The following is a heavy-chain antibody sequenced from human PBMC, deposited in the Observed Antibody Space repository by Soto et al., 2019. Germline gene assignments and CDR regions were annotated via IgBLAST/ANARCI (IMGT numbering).Heavy chain of an antibody. CDR1: GDSVSSNSAA. CDR2: TYYRSKWYN. D-gene: IGHD6-13*01. J-gene: IGHJ6*02. Sequence: SQTLSLTCAISGDSVSSNSAAWNWIRQSPSRGLEWLGRTYYRSKWYNDYAVSVKSRITINPDTSKNQFSLQLTSVTPEDTAVYYCARVRLLVDYYYYGMDVWGQGTTVTASS. V-gene: IGHV6-1*01. CDR3: ARVRLLVDYYYYGMDV.